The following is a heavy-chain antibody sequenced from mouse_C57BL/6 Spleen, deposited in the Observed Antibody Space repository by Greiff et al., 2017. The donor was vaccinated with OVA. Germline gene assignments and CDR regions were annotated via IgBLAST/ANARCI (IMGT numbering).Heavy chain of an antibody. CDR1: GFTFSNYW. J-gene: IGHJ2*01. D-gene: IGHD1-1*01. Sequence: EVQLVESGGGLVQPGGSMKLSCVASGFTFSNYWMNWVRQSPEKGLEWVAHLRLKSDNYATHYPESVKGRFTISRDDSKSIVYLQMNNLRAEDTGIYYCAGATVVAGDYWGKGTTLTVSS. CDR3: AGATVVAGDY. V-gene: IGHV6-3*01. CDR2: LRLKSDNYAT.